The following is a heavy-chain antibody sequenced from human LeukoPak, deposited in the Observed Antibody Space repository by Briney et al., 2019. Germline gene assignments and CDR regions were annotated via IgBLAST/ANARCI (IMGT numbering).Heavy chain of an antibody. CDR3: AGGAATVFFDY. J-gene: IGHJ4*02. CDR1: GFTFSDYY. D-gene: IGHD2-15*01. CDR2: INSSGSTI. V-gene: IGHV3-11*01. Sequence: GGSLRLSCAASGFTFSDYYMSWIRQAPGKGLEWVSYINSSGSTIYYADSVKGRFTISRDNAKNSLYLQMNSLRAEDTAVYYCAGGAATVFFDYWGQGTLVTVSS.